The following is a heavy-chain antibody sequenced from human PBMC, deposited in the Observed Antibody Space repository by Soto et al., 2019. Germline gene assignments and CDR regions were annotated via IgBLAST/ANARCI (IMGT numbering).Heavy chain of an antibody. D-gene: IGHD5-12*01. J-gene: IGHJ6*02. CDR3: ARVTTKRNSGYDGYYYYGMDV. CDR1: GGTFSSYA. V-gene: IGHV1-69*12. Sequence: QVQLVQSGAEVKKPRSSVKVSCKASGGTFSSYAISWVRQAPGQGLEWMGGIIPIFGTANYAQKFQGRVTITADESTSTAYMELSSLRSEDTAVYYCARVTTKRNSGYDGYYYYGMDVWGQGTTVTVSS. CDR2: IIPIFGTA.